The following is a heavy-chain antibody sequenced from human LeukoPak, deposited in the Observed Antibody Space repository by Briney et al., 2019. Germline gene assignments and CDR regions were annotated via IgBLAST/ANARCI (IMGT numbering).Heavy chain of an antibody. Sequence: SETLSLTCTVSGGSISYYYWSWIRQPPGKGLEWIGYIYYSGSTNYNPSLKSRVTISVDTSKNQFSQNLTSVTTADTAVYYCARVSCSSTSCPRRDALDVWGQGTMVTVSS. CDR3: ARVSCSSTSCPRRDALDV. V-gene: IGHV4-59*01. D-gene: IGHD2-2*01. CDR2: IYYSGST. CDR1: GGSISYYY. J-gene: IGHJ3*01.